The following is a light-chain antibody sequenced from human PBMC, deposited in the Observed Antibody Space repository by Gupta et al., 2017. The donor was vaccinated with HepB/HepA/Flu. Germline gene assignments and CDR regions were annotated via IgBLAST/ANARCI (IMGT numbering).Light chain of an antibody. CDR3: QTWGSGIGYA. Sequence: QLVLTQSPSASASLGASVKLTCTLSSGHSRFAIAWHQRKPETGPRFLMTINGDGSQTKGDGIPDRFSGSSSGAERYLTISSLQSEDEADYYCQTWGSGIGYAFGTGTKVTVL. J-gene: IGLJ1*01. CDR1: SGHSRFA. CDR2: INGDGSQ. V-gene: IGLV4-69*01.